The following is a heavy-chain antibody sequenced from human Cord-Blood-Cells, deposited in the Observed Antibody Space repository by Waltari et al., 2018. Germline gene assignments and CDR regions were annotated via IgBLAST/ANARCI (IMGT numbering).Heavy chain of an antibody. Sequence: QLQLQESGPGLVKPSETLSLTCTVSGASISSSSYYWGWLRQPPGKGLEWIGSIYYSGSTYYNPSLKSRVTISVDTSKNQFSLKLSSVTAADTAVYYCARHSYHYDSSGYYFDYWGQGTLVTVSS. V-gene: IGHV4-39*01. CDR1: GASISSSSYY. CDR3: ARHSYHYDSSGYYFDY. D-gene: IGHD3-22*01. J-gene: IGHJ4*02. CDR2: IYYSGST.